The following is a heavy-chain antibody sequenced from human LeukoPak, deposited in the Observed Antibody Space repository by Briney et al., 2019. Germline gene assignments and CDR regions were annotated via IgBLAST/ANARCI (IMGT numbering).Heavy chain of an antibody. V-gene: IGHV3-7*03. J-gene: IGHJ4*02. CDR3: ARAPYCIGGSCRFDY. CDR1: GFTFSSYW. Sequence: GGSLRLSCAASGFTFSSYWMSWVRQAPGKGLEWVANIKQDGSEKYYVDSVKGQFTISRDNAKNSLYLQMNSLRAEDTAVYYCARAPYCIGGSCRFDYWGQGTLVTVSS. CDR2: IKQDGSEK. D-gene: IGHD2-15*01.